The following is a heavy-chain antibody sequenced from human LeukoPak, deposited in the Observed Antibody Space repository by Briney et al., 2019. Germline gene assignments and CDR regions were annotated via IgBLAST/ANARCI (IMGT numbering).Heavy chain of an antibody. CDR2: INPNSGGT. J-gene: IGHJ4*02. D-gene: IGHD1-26*01. Sequence: ASAKVSCKASGYTFTGYYMHWVRQAPGQGLEWMGWINPNSGGTNYAQKFQGRVTMTTDTSTSTAYLELRGLRSDDTAVYYCARDWGAPHTLNFDYWGQGTLVTVSS. V-gene: IGHV1-2*02. CDR1: GYTFTGYY. CDR3: ARDWGAPHTLNFDY.